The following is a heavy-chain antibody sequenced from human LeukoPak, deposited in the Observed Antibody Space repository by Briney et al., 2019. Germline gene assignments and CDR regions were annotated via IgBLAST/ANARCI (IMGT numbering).Heavy chain of an antibody. CDR1: GGSISSYY. CDR3: ARDVGYSYDFDYYYMDV. D-gene: IGHD5-18*01. J-gene: IGHJ6*03. Sequence: SETLSLTCTVTGGSISSYYWSWIRQPPGKGLEWIGYIYYSGRTNYNPSLKSRVTISVDTYENQFSLKLSSVTAADTAVYYCARDVGYSYDFDYYYMDVWGKGTTVTVSS. V-gene: IGHV4-59*01. CDR2: IYYSGRT.